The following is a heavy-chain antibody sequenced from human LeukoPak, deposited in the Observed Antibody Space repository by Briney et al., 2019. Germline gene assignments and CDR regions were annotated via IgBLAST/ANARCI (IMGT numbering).Heavy chain of an antibody. CDR1: GFTFSSLT. J-gene: IGHJ5*02. Sequence: GGSLRLSCAASGFTFSSLTMHWVRQAPWKGLEYVSAISSNGGSTFYADSVKGRFSISRDNSKNTLYLQMSSLRAEDTAVYYCVNQISGWVSWGQGTLVTVPS. V-gene: IGHV3-64D*06. CDR3: VNQISGWVS. D-gene: IGHD6-19*01. CDR2: ISSNGGST.